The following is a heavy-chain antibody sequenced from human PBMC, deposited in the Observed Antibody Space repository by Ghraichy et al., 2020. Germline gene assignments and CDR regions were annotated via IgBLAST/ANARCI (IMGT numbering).Heavy chain of an antibody. CDR3: ARGAYCSGGSCYGCKLQFQY. Sequence: ASVKVSCKASGYTFTAYYIHWVRQAPGQGLEWMGRINPNSGDTNYAQRFRGRVTMTRDTSISTAYMELSRVRSDDTSVYYCARGAYCSGGSCYGCKLQFQYWGQGTLVTVSS. J-gene: IGHJ1*01. V-gene: IGHV1-2*06. CDR1: GYTFTAYY. CDR2: INPNSGDT. D-gene: IGHD2-15*01.